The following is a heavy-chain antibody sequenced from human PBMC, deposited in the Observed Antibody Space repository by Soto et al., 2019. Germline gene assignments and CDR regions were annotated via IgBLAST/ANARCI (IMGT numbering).Heavy chain of an antibody. J-gene: IGHJ2*01. Sequence: EVELVESGGGLAQTGGSLRLSCAGSGFSFDDNDMYWVRRVPGKGLEWVSGISWNSATIGYEDSVKGRFSISRDNAKNSLYLEMSPLRPEDTTIYYCVKSPWSRRGDLDLWGRGTLVTVSS. CDR1: GFSFDDND. CDR2: ISWNSATI. D-gene: IGHD2-8*01. CDR3: VKSPWSRRGDLDL. V-gene: IGHV3-9*01.